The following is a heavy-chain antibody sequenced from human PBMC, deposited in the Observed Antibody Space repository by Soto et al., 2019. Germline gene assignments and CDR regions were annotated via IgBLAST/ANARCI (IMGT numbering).Heavy chain of an antibody. CDR2: IIPIFGTA. J-gene: IGHJ6*02. CDR1: GGTFSSYA. Sequence: QVPLVQSGAEVKKPGSSVKVSCKASGGTFSSYAISWVRQAPGQGLEWMGGIIPIFGTANYAQKFQGRVTITADESTSTAYMELGSLRSEDTAVYYCARDWGDIVVVVAATSTYYYYGMDVWGQGTTVTVSS. CDR3: ARDWGDIVVVVAATSTYYYYGMDV. D-gene: IGHD2-15*01. V-gene: IGHV1-69*12.